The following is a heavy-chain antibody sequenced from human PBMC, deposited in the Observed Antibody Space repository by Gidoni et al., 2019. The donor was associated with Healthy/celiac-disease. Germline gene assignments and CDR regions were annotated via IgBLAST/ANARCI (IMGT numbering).Heavy chain of an antibody. CDR1: GGSNSSYY. CDR2: IYYSGST. CDR3: ARGARDTRDFDY. D-gene: IGHD1-26*01. Sequence: QVQLQESCPELVKPSETLSLTCTVSGGSNSSYYWSWIRQPPGKGLEWIGYIYYSGSTNYNPSLKSRVTISVDTSKNQFSLKLSSVTAADTAVYYCARGARDTRDFDYWGQGTLVTVSS. J-gene: IGHJ4*02. V-gene: IGHV4-59*01.